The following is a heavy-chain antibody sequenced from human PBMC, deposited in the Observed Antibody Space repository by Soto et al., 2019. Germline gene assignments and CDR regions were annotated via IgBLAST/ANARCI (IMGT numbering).Heavy chain of an antibody. CDR1: GFTFSGSA. V-gene: IGHV3-73*02. J-gene: IGHJ5*02. Sequence: EVQLVESGGGLVQPGGSLKLSCAASGFTFSGSAMHWVRQASGKGLEWVGRIRSKANSYATAYAASVKGRVTISRDDSKNTAYLQMNSLKTEDTAVYYCTRRIGGNWFDPWGQGTLVTVSS. D-gene: IGHD2-15*01. CDR3: TRRIGGNWFDP. CDR2: IRSKANSYAT.